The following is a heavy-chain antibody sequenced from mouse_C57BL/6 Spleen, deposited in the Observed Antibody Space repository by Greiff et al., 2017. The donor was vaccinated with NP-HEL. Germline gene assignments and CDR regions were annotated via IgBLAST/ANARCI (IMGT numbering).Heavy chain of an antibody. V-gene: IGHV1-5*01. CDR1: GYTFTSYW. CDR2: IYPGNSDT. J-gene: IGHJ4*01. D-gene: IGHD3-3*01. CDR3: TPGVEGFYAMDY. Sequence: VQLQQSGTVLARPGASVKMSCKTSGYTFTSYWMHWVKQRPGQGLEWIGAIYPGNSDTSYNQKFKGKAKLTAVTSASTAYMELSSLTNEDSAVYYCTPGVEGFYAMDYWGQGTSVTVSS.